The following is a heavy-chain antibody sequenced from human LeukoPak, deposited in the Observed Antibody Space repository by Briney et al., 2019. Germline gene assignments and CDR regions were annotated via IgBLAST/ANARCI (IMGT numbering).Heavy chain of an antibody. Sequence: ASVKVSCKVSGYTFTSYGLTWMRQAPGQGLEWMGRIAPNNGNTNYAQKFQGRVTMTTDTSTSTAYMELSSLRSEDTAVYYCARDGEKSPHYYYYGMDVWGQGTTVTVSS. J-gene: IGHJ6*02. CDR3: ARDGEKSPHYYYYGMDV. CDR1: GYTFTSYG. D-gene: IGHD3-3*01. CDR2: IAPNNGNT. V-gene: IGHV1-18*01.